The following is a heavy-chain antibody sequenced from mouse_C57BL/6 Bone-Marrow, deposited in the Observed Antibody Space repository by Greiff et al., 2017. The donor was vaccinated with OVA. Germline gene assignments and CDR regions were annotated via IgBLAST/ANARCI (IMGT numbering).Heavy chain of an antibody. V-gene: IGHV1-85*01. CDR2: IYPRDGST. J-gene: IGHJ4*01. D-gene: IGHD1-1*01. Sequence: VQLQESGPELVKPGASVKLSCKASGYTFTSYDINWVKQRPGQGLEWIGWIYPRDGSTKYNEKFKGKATLTVDTSSSTAYMELHSLTSEDSAVYFCASTVVAKALDYWGQGTSVTVSS. CDR1: GYTFTSYD. CDR3: ASTVVAKALDY.